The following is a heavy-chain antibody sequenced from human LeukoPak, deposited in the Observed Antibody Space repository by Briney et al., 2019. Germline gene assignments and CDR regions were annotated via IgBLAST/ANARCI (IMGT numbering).Heavy chain of an antibody. CDR2: INHSGSA. J-gene: IGHJ4*02. Sequence: SETLSLTCAVSGGSFSGYYGTWIRQPPGKGLEWIGEINHSGSANYSPSLSSRVTISLDMSENQFSLKLTSVTAADKAVYYCARGQGTVTTHWGQGTLVTVSS. CDR1: GGSFSGYY. D-gene: IGHD4-17*01. V-gene: IGHV4-34*01. CDR3: ARGQGTVTTH.